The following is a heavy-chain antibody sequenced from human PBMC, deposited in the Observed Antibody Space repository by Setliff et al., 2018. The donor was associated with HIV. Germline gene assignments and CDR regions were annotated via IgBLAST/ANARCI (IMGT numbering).Heavy chain of an antibody. CDR1: GYTFTAYY. J-gene: IGHJ3*02. CDR3: ARVTPYCGGDCFDAFDI. CDR2: IIPNSGGT. Sequence: GASVKVSCKSSGYTFTAYYIHWVRQAPGQGLEWMGRIIPNSGGTNHAQNFQGRVTMTRDTSISTAYMELSRLRPEDTAVYFCARVTPYCGGDCFDAFDIWGQGTMVTVSS. V-gene: IGHV1-2*06. D-gene: IGHD2-21*02.